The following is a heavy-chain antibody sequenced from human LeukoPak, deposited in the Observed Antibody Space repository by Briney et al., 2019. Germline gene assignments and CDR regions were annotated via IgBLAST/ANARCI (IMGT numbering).Heavy chain of an antibody. Sequence: GGSLRLSCAASRFTVSSNYMSWVRQAPGKGLEWVSVIYSRGNIYYADSVKGRFTISRDKSKNTLYVQMSSLRAEDTAVYYCAKGQLISDWSFQHWGQGTLVTVSS. J-gene: IGHJ1*01. V-gene: IGHV3-66*03. CDR1: RFTVSSNY. CDR2: IYSRGNI. D-gene: IGHD6-19*01. CDR3: AKGQLISDWSFQH.